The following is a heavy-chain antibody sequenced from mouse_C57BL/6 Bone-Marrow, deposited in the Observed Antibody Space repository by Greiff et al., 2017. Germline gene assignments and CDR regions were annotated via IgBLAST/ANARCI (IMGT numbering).Heavy chain of an antibody. CDR3: EIFSGVGFYYCDY. D-gene: IGHD1-1*01. CDR1: GYTFTSYW. J-gene: IGHJ2*01. CDR2: IHTSDGGT. Sequence: QVQLQQPGAELVKPGASVQVSCKASGYTFTSYWMHWVKQRPGQGLEWIGSIHTSDGGTNYNQKFKGKATLTVDKSSSTAYMQLSSLTSEYSADYDCEIFSGVGFYYCDYWRQGTTLTVSS. V-gene: IGHV1-74*01.